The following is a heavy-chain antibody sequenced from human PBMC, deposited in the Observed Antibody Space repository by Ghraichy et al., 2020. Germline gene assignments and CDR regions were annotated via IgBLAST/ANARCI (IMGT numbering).Heavy chain of an antibody. Sequence: SETLSLTCTVSGGSISSSSYYWGWIRQPPGKGLEWIGSIYYSGNTYYNPSLKSRVTISVDTSKNQFSLKLSSVTAADTSVYYCARVVRGVKPFDYWGQGTLVTVSS. CDR2: IYYSGNT. V-gene: IGHV4-39*01. D-gene: IGHD3-10*01. J-gene: IGHJ4*02. CDR3: ARVVRGVKPFDY. CDR1: GGSISSSSYY.